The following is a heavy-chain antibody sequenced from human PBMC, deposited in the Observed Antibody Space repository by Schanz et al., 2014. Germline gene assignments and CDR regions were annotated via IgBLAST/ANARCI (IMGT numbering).Heavy chain of an antibody. CDR3: ARGHLFGADY. V-gene: IGHV4-34*01. D-gene: IGHD1-26*01. Sequence: QVQLQQWGAGLLKPSATLSLTCAVYGGSFSGYYWSWIRQPPGKGLEWIGEINHSGSTNYNPSLKSRVTISVDTSKNQFSLKLSSVTAADTAVYYCARGHLFGADYWGQGTLVTVSS. CDR1: GGSFSGYY. CDR2: INHSGST. J-gene: IGHJ4*02.